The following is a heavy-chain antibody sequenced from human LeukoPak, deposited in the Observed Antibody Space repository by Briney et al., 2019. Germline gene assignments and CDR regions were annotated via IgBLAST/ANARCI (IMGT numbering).Heavy chain of an antibody. D-gene: IGHD2-2*03. V-gene: IGHV3-23*01. CDR3: APSRGLDMIFND. CDR2: ISGSGDII. CDR1: GFTFSSYA. J-gene: IGHJ4*02. Sequence: GGSLRLSYAPSGFTFSSYAMTWVRQVPGKGLEWVSSISGSGDIIYYADSVKGRFTISRDNSKNTLHVRMNSLRAEDTAVYYCAPSRGLDMIFNDWGQGTLVTVSS.